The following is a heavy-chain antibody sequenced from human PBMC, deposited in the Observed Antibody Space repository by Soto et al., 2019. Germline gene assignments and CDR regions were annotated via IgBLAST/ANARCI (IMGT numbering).Heavy chain of an antibody. J-gene: IGHJ6*02. CDR1: GFTFSSYA. V-gene: IGHV3-23*01. Sequence: PGGSLRLSCAASGFTFSSYAMSWVRQAPGKGLEWVSAISGSGGSTYYADSVKGRFTISRDNSKNTLYLQMNSLRAEDTAVYYCAKTGSSSSVWYYYGMDVWGQGTTVTVSS. CDR3: AKTGSSSSVWYYYGMDV. D-gene: IGHD6-6*01. CDR2: ISGSGGST.